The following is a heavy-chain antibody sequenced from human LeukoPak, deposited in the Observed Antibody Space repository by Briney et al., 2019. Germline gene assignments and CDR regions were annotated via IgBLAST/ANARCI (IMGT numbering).Heavy chain of an antibody. CDR1: GFTFSSYA. V-gene: IGHV3-23*01. D-gene: IGHD4-17*01. CDR3: AKSGYGDYPSSLDY. Sequence: GGSLRLSCAASGFTFSSYAMSWVRQAPGKGLEWVAAISCSGGSTYYADSVKGRSTIVTDNSKNTLYLSMHRLRGEATAVYYCAKSGYGDYPSSLDYWGQRALITVSS. J-gene: IGHJ4*02. CDR2: ISCSGGST.